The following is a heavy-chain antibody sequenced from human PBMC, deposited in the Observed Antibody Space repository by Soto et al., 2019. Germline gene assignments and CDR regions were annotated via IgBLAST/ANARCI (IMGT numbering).Heavy chain of an antibody. CDR3: ASALTMGWSPQGY. CDR2: ISGTSTYI. D-gene: IGHD3-10*01. J-gene: IGHJ4*02. V-gene: IGHV3-21*06. CDR1: GFTFSGYT. Sequence: GGSLRLSCAASGFTFSGYTMNWVRQAPGKGLEWVSSISGTSTYIFYADSVKGRFTISRDNTNNSLYLQMNSLRTDDTALYYCASALTMGWSPQGYWGQGTPVTVSS.